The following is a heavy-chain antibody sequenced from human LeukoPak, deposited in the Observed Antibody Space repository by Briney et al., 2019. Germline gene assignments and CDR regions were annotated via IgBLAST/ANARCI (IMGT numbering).Heavy chain of an antibody. CDR3: ARDPSGYPHWYFDL. Sequence: SETLSLTCAVYGGSFSGYYWSWIRQPPGKGLEWIGEIDHSGSTNYNPSLKSRVTISVDTSKNQFSLKLSSVTAADTAVYYCARDPSGYPHWYFDLWGRGTLVTVSS. D-gene: IGHD3-3*01. CDR1: GGSFSGYY. J-gene: IGHJ2*01. V-gene: IGHV4-34*01. CDR2: IDHSGST.